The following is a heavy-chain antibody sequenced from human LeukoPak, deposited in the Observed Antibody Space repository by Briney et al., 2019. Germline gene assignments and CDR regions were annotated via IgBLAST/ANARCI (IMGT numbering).Heavy chain of an antibody. Sequence: ASVKVSCKVSGYTLTELSMHWVRQAPGKGLEWMGGFDPEDGETIYAQKFQGRVTMTEDTSTDTAYMELSSLRSEDTAVYYCATPSAAMVRGVIFFDYWGQGTLVTVSS. J-gene: IGHJ4*02. CDR2: FDPEDGET. CDR1: GYTLTELS. D-gene: IGHD3-10*01. V-gene: IGHV1-24*01. CDR3: ATPSAAMVRGVIFFDY.